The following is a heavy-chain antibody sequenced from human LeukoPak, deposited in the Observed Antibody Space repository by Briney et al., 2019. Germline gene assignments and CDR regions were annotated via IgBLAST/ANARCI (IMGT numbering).Heavy chain of an antibody. CDR3: ARGETGDYGDFTDYYGMRV. Sequence: ASVTVSCTASGYTVTSYGISWVRQAPGQGLEWMGWISAYNGNTNYSQKLQGRVTMTTDTSTSTAYMELRSLRSDDTAVYYCARGETGDYGDFTDYYGMRVWGQGTTVTVSS. V-gene: IGHV1-18*01. D-gene: IGHD4-17*01. CDR1: GYTVTSYG. CDR2: ISAYNGNT. J-gene: IGHJ6*02.